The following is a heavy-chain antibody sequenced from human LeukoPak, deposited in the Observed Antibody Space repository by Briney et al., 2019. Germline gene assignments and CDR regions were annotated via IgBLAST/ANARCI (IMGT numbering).Heavy chain of an antibody. CDR2: ISGSGGST. Sequence: GGSLRLSCAASGFTFSSYGMSWVRQAPGKGLEWVSAISGSGGSTYYADSVKGRFTISRDNSKNTLYLQMNSLRAEDTAVYYCARGRRYYYGSGSYYNRGFVIFDYWGQGTLVTVSS. V-gene: IGHV3-23*01. CDR3: ARGRRYYYGSGSYYNRGFVIFDY. J-gene: IGHJ4*02. D-gene: IGHD3-10*01. CDR1: GFTFSSYG.